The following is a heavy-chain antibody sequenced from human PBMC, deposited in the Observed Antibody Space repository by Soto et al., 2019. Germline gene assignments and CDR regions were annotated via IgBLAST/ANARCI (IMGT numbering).Heavy chain of an antibody. D-gene: IGHD6-6*01. CDR1: QFTFSYYA. Sequence: EVQLLESGGGLVQPGGSLRLSCADSQFTFSYYAMGWVRQAPGKGLEWVSLISGAGGSTNYADSVKGRFAIYRDNSENTVYLLMNSLSAEDTAVYYCAKGRPPFDLWGRGTLVIVSS. CDR2: ISGAGGST. J-gene: IGHJ2*01. V-gene: IGHV3-23*01. CDR3: AKGRPPFDL.